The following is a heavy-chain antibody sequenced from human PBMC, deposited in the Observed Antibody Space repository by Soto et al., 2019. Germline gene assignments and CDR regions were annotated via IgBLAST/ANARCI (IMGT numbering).Heavy chain of an antibody. CDR1: GDSFNDYY. CDR2: INPNGGVT. J-gene: IGHJ6*03. V-gene: IGHV1-2*02. CDR3: ARESGGATATLDYYYFYMDV. D-gene: IGHD5-12*01. Sequence: VRLVQSGAEVKKPGASVKVSCKTSGDSFNDYYIHWVRQAPGQGLEWMGWINPNGGVTKYAQKFQGRVTVTRDTSIRTVYMELSSLRSDDTAVYYCARESGGATATLDYYYFYMDVWGKGTTVTVSS.